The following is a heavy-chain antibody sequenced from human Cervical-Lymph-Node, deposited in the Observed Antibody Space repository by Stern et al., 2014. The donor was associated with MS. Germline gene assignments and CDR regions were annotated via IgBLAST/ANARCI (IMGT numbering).Heavy chain of an antibody. CDR3: AKDRGTYYYDA. Sequence: VQLVESGGGLVQPGGSLRLSCAASGFTFSSYGMHWVRQAPGKGLEWVAVISYDGSNKYYADSVKGRFTISRDNSKNTLYLQMNSLRAEDTAVYYCAKDRGTYYYDAWGQGTLVTVSS. V-gene: IGHV3-30*18. CDR1: GFTFSSYG. J-gene: IGHJ5*02. CDR2: ISYDGSNK. D-gene: IGHD3-22*01.